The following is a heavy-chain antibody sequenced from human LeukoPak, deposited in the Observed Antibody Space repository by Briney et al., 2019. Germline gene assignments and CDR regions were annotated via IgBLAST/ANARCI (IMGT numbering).Heavy chain of an antibody. CDR2: IIPIFGTA. J-gene: IGHJ6*02. Sequence: ASVKVSCKASGGTFSSYAISWVRQAPGQGLEWMGGIIPIFGTANYAQKFQGRVTITADESTSTAYMELSSLRSEDTAVYYCARLNRNYYGMDVWGQGTTVTVSS. CDR1: GGTFSSYA. V-gene: IGHV1-69*13. CDR3: ARLNRNYYGMDV.